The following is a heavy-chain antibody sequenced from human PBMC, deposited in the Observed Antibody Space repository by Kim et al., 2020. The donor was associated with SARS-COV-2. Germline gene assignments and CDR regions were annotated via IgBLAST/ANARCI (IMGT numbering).Heavy chain of an antibody. D-gene: IGHD1-26*01. CDR3: AGETGIVGATYA. Sequence: YYADSVKGRFTISRDNAKNSLYLQMNSLRAEDTAVYYCAGETGIVGATYAWGQGTLVTVSS. V-gene: IGHV3-21*06. J-gene: IGHJ5*02.